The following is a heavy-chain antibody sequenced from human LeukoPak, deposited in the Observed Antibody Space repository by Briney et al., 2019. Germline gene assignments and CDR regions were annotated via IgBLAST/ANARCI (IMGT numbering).Heavy chain of an antibody. Sequence: PSETLSLTCAVYGGSFIGYDWTWIRHPPGKGLEWIVDINHSGGTNYNPSLKSRVTLSVDTSKNQFSLKLSSVTAGDTVVYYCASLARGGNWFDPWGQGTLVNVSS. CDR1: GGSFIGYD. CDR2: INHSGGT. CDR3: ASLARGGNWFDP. D-gene: IGHD6-6*01. V-gene: IGHV4-34*01. J-gene: IGHJ5*02.